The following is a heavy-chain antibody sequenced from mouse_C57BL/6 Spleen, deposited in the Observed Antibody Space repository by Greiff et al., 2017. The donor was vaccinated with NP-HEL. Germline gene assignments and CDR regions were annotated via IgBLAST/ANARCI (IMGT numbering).Heavy chain of an antibody. CDR3: SYYGYFDV. CDR1: YTFTDYYM. Sequence: VQLQQSGPELVKPGASVKMSCKASGYTFTDYYMHWVKQKPGKGLEWIGEIYPGSGNTYYNEKFKGKATLTADTSSSTAYMQLSSLTSEDSAVYFCASYYGYFDVWGTGTTVTVSS. J-gene: IGHJ1*03. D-gene: IGHD2-10*01. V-gene: IGHV1-83*01. CDR2: YPGSGNTY.